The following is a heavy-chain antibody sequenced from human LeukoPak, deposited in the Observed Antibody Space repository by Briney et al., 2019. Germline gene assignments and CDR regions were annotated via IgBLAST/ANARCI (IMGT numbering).Heavy chain of an antibody. J-gene: IGHJ4*02. V-gene: IGHV1-8*01. CDR3: ARETVVPAAIDY. D-gene: IGHD2-2*01. CDR1: GYTFTSHD. CDR2: MNPNGGNT. Sequence: ASVKVSCKASGYTFTSHDINWVRQATGRGLEWMGWMNPNGGNTGYAQKFQGRVTMTRNTSISTAYMELSSLRSEDTAVYYCARETVVPAAIDYWGQGTLVTVSS.